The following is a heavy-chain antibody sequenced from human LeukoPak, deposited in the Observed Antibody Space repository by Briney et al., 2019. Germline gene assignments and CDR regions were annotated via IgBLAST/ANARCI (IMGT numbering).Heavy chain of an antibody. D-gene: IGHD6-19*01. V-gene: IGHV4-59*08. Sequence: SSETLSLTCTVSGGPISSYYWNWIRQPPGKGLEWIGYIYYSGSTNYNPSLKSRVTISVDTSKNQFSLKLSSVTAADTAVYYCARLRKSVAFFDYWGQGTLVTVSS. CDR3: ARLRKSVAFFDY. CDR2: IYYSGST. J-gene: IGHJ4*02. CDR1: GGPISSYY.